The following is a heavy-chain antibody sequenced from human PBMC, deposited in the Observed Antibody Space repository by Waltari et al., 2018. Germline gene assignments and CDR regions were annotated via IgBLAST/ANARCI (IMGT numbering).Heavy chain of an antibody. CDR3: ARGGWELRGFDY. CDR2: IYYSGGT. V-gene: IGHV4-30-4*08. CDR1: GGSISSGDYY. J-gene: IGHJ4*02. Sequence: QVQLQESGPGLVKPSQTLSLTCTVSGGSISSGDYYWSWIRQPPGKGLEWIGYIYYSGGTYYTPSLKSRVTISVDTSKNQFSRKLSSVTAADTAVYYCARGGWELRGFDYWGQGTLVTVSS. D-gene: IGHD1-26*01.